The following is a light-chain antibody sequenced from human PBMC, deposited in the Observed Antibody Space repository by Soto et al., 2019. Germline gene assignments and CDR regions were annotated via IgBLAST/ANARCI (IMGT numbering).Light chain of an antibody. Sequence: QSVLTQPASVSGSPGQSITISCTGTSSDVGGYNYVSWYQHHPGKVPQLMIYDVSNRPSGFSNRFSGSKSGNTASLTISGLQAEDEADYYCYSYTSSNTYVFGTGTKVTVL. CDR1: SSDVGGYNY. CDR2: DVS. V-gene: IGLV2-14*03. J-gene: IGLJ1*01. CDR3: YSYTSSNTYV.